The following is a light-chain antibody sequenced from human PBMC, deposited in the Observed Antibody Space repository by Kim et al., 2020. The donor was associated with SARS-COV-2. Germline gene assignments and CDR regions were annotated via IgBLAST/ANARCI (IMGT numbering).Light chain of an antibody. CDR2: AAS. CDR1: QTINIY. CDR3: PKNKATSVT. Sequence: DIQLTQSPSSLSASVGDRVTITWRASQTINIYLNWYQHHPGKAPNLLISAASTLQSGVPSRFSGTGSGTDFTLTISSLQPEDFAVYFCPKNKATSVTFRQ. V-gene: IGKV1-39*01. J-gene: IGKJ2*01.